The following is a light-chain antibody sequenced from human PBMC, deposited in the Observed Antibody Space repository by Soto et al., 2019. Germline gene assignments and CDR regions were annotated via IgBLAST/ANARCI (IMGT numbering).Light chain of an antibody. J-gene: IGKJ1*01. V-gene: IGKV3-15*01. CDR3: QQYINWPPGT. CDR2: GAS. CDR1: QSVGSG. Sequence: EIVMTQSPATLSVSPGERAILSCRASQSVGSGLAWYQYKPGQAPRLLIYGASTRATGIPARFSGSGSGTEFTLTISTLQSEDFAVYYCQQYINWPPGTFGQGTKVEIK.